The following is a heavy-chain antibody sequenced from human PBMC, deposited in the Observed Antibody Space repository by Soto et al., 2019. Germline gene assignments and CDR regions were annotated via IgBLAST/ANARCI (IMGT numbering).Heavy chain of an antibody. CDR3: ARDDKYNTRVIDY. V-gene: IGHV4-30-4*01. Sequence: PSETLSLTCTVSGGSINSGDYYWSWIRQPPGKGLEWIGYIYYSGTSYYNPSLKSRVTISVDTSEYQFSLRLSSVTAADTAVYYGARDDKYNTRVIDYWGQGTLVTVSS. CDR2: IYYSGTS. D-gene: IGHD3-3*01. CDR1: GGSINSGDYY. J-gene: IGHJ4*02.